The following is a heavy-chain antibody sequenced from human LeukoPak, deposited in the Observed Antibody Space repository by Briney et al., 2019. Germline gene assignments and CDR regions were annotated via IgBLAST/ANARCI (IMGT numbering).Heavy chain of an antibody. Sequence: PSETLSLTCTVSGGSINSHYWSWIRQPPGKGLEWIGYIYYSGSTNYNPSLKSRVTISVDTSKNQFSLKLSSVTAADTAVYYCECSIAARPNYYYYYMDVWGKGTTVTVSS. J-gene: IGHJ6*03. D-gene: IGHD6-6*01. CDR2: IYYSGST. CDR1: GGSINSHY. V-gene: IGHV4-59*08. CDR3: ECSIAARPNYYYYYMDV.